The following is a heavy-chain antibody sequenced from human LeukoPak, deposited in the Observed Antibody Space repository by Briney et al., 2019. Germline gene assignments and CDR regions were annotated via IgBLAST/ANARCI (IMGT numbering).Heavy chain of an antibody. V-gene: IGHV4-34*01. CDR2: INHSGST. Sequence: PSETLSLTCAVYGGSFSGYYWSWIRQPPGKGLEWIGEINHSGSTNYNPSLKSRVTISVDTSKNQFSLKLSSVTAADTAVYYCARVMRHYYYMDVWGKGTTVTISS. D-gene: IGHD2-8*01. J-gene: IGHJ6*03. CDR1: GGSFSGYY. CDR3: ARVMRHYYYMDV.